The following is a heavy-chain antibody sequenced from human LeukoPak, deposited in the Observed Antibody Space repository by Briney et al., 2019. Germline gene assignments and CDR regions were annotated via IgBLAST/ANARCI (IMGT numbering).Heavy chain of an antibody. CDR3: ARVGDGVYSSPHPFDY. J-gene: IGHJ4*02. CDR2: FDPEDGET. Sequence: RASVKVSCKVSGYTLIELSMHWVRQSPGKGLEWMGGFDPEDGETIYAQKFQGRVTMTRDTSISTAYMELSRLRSDDTAVYYCARVGDGVYSSPHPFDYWGQGTLVTVSS. V-gene: IGHV1-24*01. D-gene: IGHD6-13*01. CDR1: GYTLIELS.